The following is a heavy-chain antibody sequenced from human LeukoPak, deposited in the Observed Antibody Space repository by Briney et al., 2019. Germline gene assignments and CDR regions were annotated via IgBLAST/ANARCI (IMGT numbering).Heavy chain of an antibody. D-gene: IGHD1-1*01. Sequence: QTLSLTCAISGDSVSSNSVAWNWIRQSPSRGLEWLGRTYYRSKWYNDYAVSVESRITFNPDTSKNQFSLQLNSVTPEDTAVYYCARERTGTKDCWGQGTLVTVSS. CDR1: GDSVSSNSVA. V-gene: IGHV6-1*01. J-gene: IGHJ4*02. CDR2: TYYRSKWYN. CDR3: ARERTGTKDC.